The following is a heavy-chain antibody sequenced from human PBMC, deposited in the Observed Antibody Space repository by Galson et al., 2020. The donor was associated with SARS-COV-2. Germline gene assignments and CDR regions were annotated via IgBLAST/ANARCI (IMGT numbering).Heavy chain of an antibody. Sequence: SETLSLTCSVSGGSISSGSYYWSWIRQPAGKGLEWIGRIYTSGSTNYNPSLKSRVTISVDTSKNQFSLKLSSVTAADTAVYYCARFSGNYAGFDYWGQGTLVTVSS. CDR3: ARFSGNYAGFDY. J-gene: IGHJ4*02. D-gene: IGHD1-26*01. V-gene: IGHV4-61*02. CDR2: IYTSGST. CDR1: GGSISSGSYY.